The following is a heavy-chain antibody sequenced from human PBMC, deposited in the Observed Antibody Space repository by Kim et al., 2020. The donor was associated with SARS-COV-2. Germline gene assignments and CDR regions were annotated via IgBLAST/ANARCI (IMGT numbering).Heavy chain of an antibody. CDR2: ISYDGSNK. J-gene: IGHJ6*02. Sequence: VVQAGRSLRLSCAASGFTFSSYGMHWVRQAPGKGLEWVAVISYDGSNKYYADSVKGRFTISRDNSKNTLYLQMNSLRAEDTAVYYCAKDLTYYDSSGYYLWSYYGMDVWGQGTKVTV. D-gene: IGHD3-22*01. CDR1: GFTFSSYG. V-gene: IGHV3-30*18. CDR3: AKDLTYYDSSGYYLWSYYGMDV.